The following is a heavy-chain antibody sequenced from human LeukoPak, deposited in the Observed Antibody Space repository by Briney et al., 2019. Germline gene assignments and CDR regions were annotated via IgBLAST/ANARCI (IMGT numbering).Heavy chain of an antibody. CDR1: GFTFSDYA. CDR3: AKTQQWLATGGWYWFDS. CDR2: ISNNGGST. D-gene: IGHD6-19*01. V-gene: IGHV3-64*01. J-gene: IGHJ5*01. Sequence: GGSLRLSCAASGFTFSDYATHWVRQAPGKGLEYVSSISNNGGSTYYANSVKGRFTISRDNSKSTLFLQMGRLRDEDMAVYYCAKTQQWLATGGWYWFDSWGQGTLVTVSS.